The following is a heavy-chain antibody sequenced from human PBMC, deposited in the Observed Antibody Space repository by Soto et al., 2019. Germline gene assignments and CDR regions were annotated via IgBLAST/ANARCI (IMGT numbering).Heavy chain of an antibody. D-gene: IGHD6-19*01. CDR3: ARHPGQWLYYFGY. CDR1: GATFNLYA. CDR2: VIPHLGTA. J-gene: IGHJ4*01. V-gene: IGHV1-69*13. Sequence: SVKVSCKSSGATFNLYAISWVRQAPGEGLEWMGGVIPHLGTATYARKFQGRLTVTADESSSTTYMDLSSLTSEDTAVYYCARHPGQWLYYFGYWGQGTLVTVS.